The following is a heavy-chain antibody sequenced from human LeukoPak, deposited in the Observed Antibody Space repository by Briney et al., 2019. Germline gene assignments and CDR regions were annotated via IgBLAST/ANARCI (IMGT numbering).Heavy chain of an antibody. Sequence: GRALRLSCAASGFTFSSYGMHWVRQAPGKGLEWGAVISYDGSNKYYADSVKGRFTISRDNSKNTLYLQMNSLRAEDTAVYYCAKDCGGDCYPPYFDYWGQGTLVTVSS. CDR3: AKDCGGDCYPPYFDY. J-gene: IGHJ4*02. CDR1: GFTFSSYG. CDR2: ISYDGSNK. D-gene: IGHD2-21*02. V-gene: IGHV3-30*18.